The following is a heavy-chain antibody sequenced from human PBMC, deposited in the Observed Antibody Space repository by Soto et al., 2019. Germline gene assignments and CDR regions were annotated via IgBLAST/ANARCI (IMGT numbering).Heavy chain of an antibody. J-gene: IGHJ1*01. D-gene: IGHD3-10*01. Sequence: QITLKESGLTLVKPTQTLTLTCTFSGVSLSTSGVGVGWIRQPPGKALEWLAVIYWDDVKWYTPSLKSRVTLTNDSSKNQVVLTMTNVDPVDTATYYCAVTEGFGDYLQHWGQGSRVTVSS. V-gene: IGHV2-5*02. CDR2: IYWDDVK. CDR3: AVTEGFGDYLQH. CDR1: GVSLSTSGVG.